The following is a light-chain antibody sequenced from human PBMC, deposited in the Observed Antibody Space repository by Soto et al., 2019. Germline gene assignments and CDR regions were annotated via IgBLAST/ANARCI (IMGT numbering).Light chain of an antibody. J-gene: IGKJ1*01. CDR3: QHTRT. CDR2: DAS. Sequence: DFQMTQSPSTLSASVGDRVTITCRASQNINIWVAWYQQKPGKAPKFLIYDASTLQRGVPSRFSGSGFGTEFSLTIRSLQPDDFGSYYCQHTRTFGQGTKVEIK. V-gene: IGKV1-5*01. CDR1: QNINIW.